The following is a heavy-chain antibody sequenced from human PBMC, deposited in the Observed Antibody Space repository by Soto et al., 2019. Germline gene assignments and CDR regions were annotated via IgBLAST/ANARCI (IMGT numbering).Heavy chain of an antibody. CDR2: IMPVFPTP. CDR3: ARHKDRLQLGGNYYYILDV. CDR1: GGTFSTSA. J-gene: IGHJ6*02. V-gene: IGHV1-69*13. D-gene: IGHD5-12*01. Sequence: ASVKVSCKASGGTFSTSALSWVRQAPGQGLEWMGGIMPVFPTPDYAQKFQGRVTITADESTSTAYMELGGLTSDDTAVYYCARHKDRLQLGGNYYYILDVWGQGTAVTVS.